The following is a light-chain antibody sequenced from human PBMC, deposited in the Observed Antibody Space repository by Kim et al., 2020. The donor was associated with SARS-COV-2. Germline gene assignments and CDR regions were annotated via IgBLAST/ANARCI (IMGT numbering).Light chain of an antibody. CDR1: KFGNKY. Sequence: SLSLGQTASLTCSGDKFGNKYACWFQQTRGPSPVLVNYQGAKPPSGIRERFSGSNSGNTATLTISGTQAMDEADYYCQAWDSSTAVFGGGTQLTVL. J-gene: IGLJ2*01. CDR3: QAWDSSTAV. CDR2: QGA. V-gene: IGLV3-1*01.